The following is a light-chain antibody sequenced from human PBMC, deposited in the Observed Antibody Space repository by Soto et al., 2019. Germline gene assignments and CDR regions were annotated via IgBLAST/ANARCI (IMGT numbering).Light chain of an antibody. V-gene: IGKV1-12*01. J-gene: IGKJ4*01. CDR2: AAS. Sequence: DIQMTQSPSSVSASVGDTVTITCRASEYIGTWLAWYQQKPGKAPNLLISAASSLQSGVPTRFSGSGSGTDFTLTISSLQPEDFATYFCHQGASFPLAFGGGTKVEIK. CDR1: EYIGTW. CDR3: HQGASFPLA.